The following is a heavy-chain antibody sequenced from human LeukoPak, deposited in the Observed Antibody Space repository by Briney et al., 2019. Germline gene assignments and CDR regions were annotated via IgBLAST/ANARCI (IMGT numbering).Heavy chain of an antibody. D-gene: IGHD5-18*01. Sequence: PGGSLRLSCAASGFTFSGYAMSWVRQAPGKGLEWVSAISGSGGSTYYADSVKGRFTISRDNSKNTLYLQMNSPRAEDTAVYYCAKCQPLIIQLNPGDDAFDIWGQGTMVTVSS. V-gene: IGHV3-23*01. CDR2: ISGSGGST. J-gene: IGHJ3*02. CDR1: GFTFSGYA. CDR3: AKCQPLIIQLNPGDDAFDI.